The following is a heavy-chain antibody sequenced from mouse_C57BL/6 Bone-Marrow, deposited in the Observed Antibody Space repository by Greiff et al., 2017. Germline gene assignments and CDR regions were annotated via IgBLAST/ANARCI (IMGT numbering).Heavy chain of an antibody. CDR3: ARCYDGSSAMDY. CDR2: IDPYDGTT. CDR1: GYSFTNYR. Sequence: QVQLQQPGPELVRPGSSVKLSCKASGYSFTNYRMHWVKQSNIQGLEWIGNIDPYDGTTNYNQKFKDKATLTVDQSSSTAYMQLSSLTSEDSAVYYCARCYDGSSAMDYWGQGTTLTVSS. D-gene: IGHD2-3*01. V-gene: IGHV1-52*01. J-gene: IGHJ4*01.